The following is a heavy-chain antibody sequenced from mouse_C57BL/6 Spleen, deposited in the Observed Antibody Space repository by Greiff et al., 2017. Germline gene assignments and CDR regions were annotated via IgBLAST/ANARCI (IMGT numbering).Heavy chain of an antibody. Sequence: QVQLQQSGAELVKPGASVKMSCKASGYTFTSYWITWVKQRPGQGLEWIGDIYPGSGSTNYNEKFKSKATLTVDTSSSTAYMQLSSLTSEDSAVYYCARGESNYAFMDYWGQGTSVTVSS. CDR1: GYTFTSYW. J-gene: IGHJ4*01. CDR2: IYPGSGST. CDR3: ARGESNYAFMDY. D-gene: IGHD2-5*01. V-gene: IGHV1-55*01.